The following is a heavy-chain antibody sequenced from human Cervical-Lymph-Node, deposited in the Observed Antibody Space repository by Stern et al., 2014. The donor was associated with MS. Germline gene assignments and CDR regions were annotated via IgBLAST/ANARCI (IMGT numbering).Heavy chain of an antibody. J-gene: IGHJ5*02. Sequence: VQLEESGAEVKKPGASVKVSCKASGYTFTNYGISWVRQAPGQGLEWIGWISGYNDDTYYVEKFQGRVTMTTDTSTSTAYMELRSLRSDDTAVYYCARDPHIAVAGTGGGFDPWGQGTLVTVSS. V-gene: IGHV1-18*01. CDR1: GYTFTNYG. CDR3: ARDPHIAVAGTGGGFDP. CDR2: ISGYNDDT. D-gene: IGHD6-19*01.